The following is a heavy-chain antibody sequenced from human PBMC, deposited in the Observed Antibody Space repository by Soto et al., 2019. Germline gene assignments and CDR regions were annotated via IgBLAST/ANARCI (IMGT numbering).Heavy chain of an antibody. CDR2: ISYDGSKK. Sequence: QVQLVESGGGVVQPGTSLRLSCAASGFTLSDFAMHWVRQAPGKGLEWVAVISYDGSKKYFADSVKGRFTISRDNSNNTLYLQMNSLRADDTAVDYCASPVGDFDPYVDYWGQGTRVTVSS. CDR1: GFTLSDFA. D-gene: IGHD4-17*01. J-gene: IGHJ4*02. CDR3: ASPVGDFDPYVDY. V-gene: IGHV3-30-3*01.